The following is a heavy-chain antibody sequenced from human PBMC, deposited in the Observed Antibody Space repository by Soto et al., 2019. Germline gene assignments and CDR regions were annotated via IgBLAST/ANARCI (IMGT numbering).Heavy chain of an antibody. V-gene: IGHV3-48*02. J-gene: IGHJ4*02. D-gene: IGHD3-16*02. Sequence: GGSLRLSCAASGFTFSSYSMNWVRQAPGKGLEWVSYISSSSSTIYYADSVKGRFTISRDNAKNSLYLQMNSLRDEDTAVYYCARDSEDYVWGSYRYLNFDYWGQGTLVTVSS. CDR3: ARDSEDYVWGSYRYLNFDY. CDR2: ISSSSSTI. CDR1: GFTFSSYS.